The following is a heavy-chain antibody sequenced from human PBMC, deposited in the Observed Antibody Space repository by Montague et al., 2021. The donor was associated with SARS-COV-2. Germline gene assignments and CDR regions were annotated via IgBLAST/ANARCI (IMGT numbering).Heavy chain of an antibody. J-gene: IGHJ6*03. CDR3: ARHSGDYTIFGVVIYYMDV. D-gene: IGHD3-3*01. CDR1: GGSISSSSHY. V-gene: IGHV4-39*01. CDR2: IYYSGST. Sequence: SETLSLTCTVSGGSISSSSHYWGWIRQPPGKGLEWIGSIYYSGSTCYNPSLKSRVTISVDTSKNQFSLKLSSVTAADTAVFYCARHSGDYTIFGVVIYYMDVWGKGTTVTVSS.